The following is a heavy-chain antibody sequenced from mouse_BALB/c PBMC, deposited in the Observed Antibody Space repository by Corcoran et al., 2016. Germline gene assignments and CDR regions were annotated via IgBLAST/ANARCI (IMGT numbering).Heavy chain of an antibody. Sequence: DVQLQESGPGLVKHSQSLSLTCSVTGYSITSGYYWNWIRQFPGNKLEWMGYISYDGSNNYNPSLKNRISITRDTSKNQFFLKLNSVTTEDTATYYCAREGYYGSSYFDYWGQGTTLTVSS. V-gene: IGHV3-6*02. CDR3: AREGYYGSSYFDY. CDR2: ISYDGSN. CDR1: GYSITSGYY. D-gene: IGHD1-1*01. J-gene: IGHJ2*01.